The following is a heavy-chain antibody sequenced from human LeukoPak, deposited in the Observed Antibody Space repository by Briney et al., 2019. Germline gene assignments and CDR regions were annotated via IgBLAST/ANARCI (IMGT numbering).Heavy chain of an antibody. CDR1: GFTFSSYG. J-gene: IGHJ3*02. V-gene: IGHV3-33*07. Sequence: PGGSLRLSCAASGFTFSSYGMYWVRQAPGKGLEWVAGIWHDGSNENYADSVKGRFTISRDNSKNILYVQVHSLRVEDTGIYYCARGSYTGGPPGDALEIWGQGTMVTVSS. D-gene: IGHD4-23*01. CDR3: ARGSYTGGPPGDALEI. CDR2: IWHDGSNE.